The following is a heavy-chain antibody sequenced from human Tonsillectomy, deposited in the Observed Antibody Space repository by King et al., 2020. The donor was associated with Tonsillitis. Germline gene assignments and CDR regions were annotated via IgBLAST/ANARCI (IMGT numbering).Heavy chain of an antibody. CDR2: MYPGYAEI. D-gene: IGHD4-23*01. CDR3: ARQDGGYYYCYYALDV. CDR1: GYSFTSYW. J-gene: IGHJ6*02. V-gene: IGHV5-51*01. Sequence: QLVQSGAEVKKPGESLKISCKGSGYSFTSYWIGWVRQMPGKGLEWMGIMYPGYAEIRYSPSFQGQVTISADKSISTAYLQWSSLKASDTAMYYCARQDGGYYYCYYALDVWGQGTTVTVSS.